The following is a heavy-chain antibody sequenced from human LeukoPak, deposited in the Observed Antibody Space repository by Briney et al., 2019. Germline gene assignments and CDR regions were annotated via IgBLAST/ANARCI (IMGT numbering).Heavy chain of an antibody. V-gene: IGHV3-48*01. Sequence: GGSLRLSCAASGFTFSSYSMNWVRQAPGKGLEWVSYISSSSSTIYYADSVKGRFTISRDNAKNSLYLQMNSLRAEDTAVYYCAREHYCSGGSCYSPDYWGQGTLVTVSS. CDR1: GFTFSSYS. CDR2: ISSSSSTI. J-gene: IGHJ4*02. D-gene: IGHD2-15*01. CDR3: AREHYCSGGSCYSPDY.